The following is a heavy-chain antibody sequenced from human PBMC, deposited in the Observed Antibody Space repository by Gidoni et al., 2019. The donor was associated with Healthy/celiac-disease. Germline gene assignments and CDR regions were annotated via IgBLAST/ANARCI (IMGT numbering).Heavy chain of an antibody. J-gene: IGHJ4*02. CDR3: ARDGGGQERIFDY. CDR1: GGSISSGGYY. V-gene: IGHV4-31*03. CDR2: IYYSGST. Sequence: QVQLQESGPGLVKPSQTLSLTCTVSGGSISSGGYYWRWIRQHPGKGLEWIGYIYYSGSTYYNPSLKSRVTISVDTSKNQFSLKLSSVTAADTAVYYCARDGGGQERIFDYWGQGTLVTVSS. D-gene: IGHD2-15*01.